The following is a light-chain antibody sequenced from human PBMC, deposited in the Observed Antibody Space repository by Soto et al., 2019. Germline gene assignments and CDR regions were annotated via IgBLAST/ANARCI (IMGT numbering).Light chain of an antibody. CDR2: AAS. V-gene: IGKV1-27*01. CDR3: QKYSSVPV. CDR1: QGIRNF. J-gene: IGKJ3*01. Sequence: DIQMTQSPTSLSASVGDRVTITCRASQGIRNFVAWYQQKPGKAPKLLIYAASTLQSGLPSRFSGSGSGTDFTLTINSLQPEDVATYSCQKYSSVPVFGPGTKVDIK.